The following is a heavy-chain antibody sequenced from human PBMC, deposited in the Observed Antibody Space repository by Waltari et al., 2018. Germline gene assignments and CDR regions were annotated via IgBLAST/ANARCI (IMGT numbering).Heavy chain of an antibody. D-gene: IGHD6-13*01. CDR3: ARGNWGSSSWYRYGMDV. CDR1: GFTFSSYW. Sequence: EVQLVESGGGLVQPGGSLRLSCAASGFTFSSYWMHWVRQAPGKGLVWVSRINSDGSSTSYADSVKGRFTISRDNAKNTLYLQMNSLRAEDTAVYYCARGNWGSSSWYRYGMDVWGQGTTVTVSS. J-gene: IGHJ6*02. V-gene: IGHV3-74*01. CDR2: INSDGSST.